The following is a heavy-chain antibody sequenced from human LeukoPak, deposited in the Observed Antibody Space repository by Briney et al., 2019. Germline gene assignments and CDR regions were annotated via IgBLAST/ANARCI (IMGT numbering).Heavy chain of an antibody. CDR2: IYYSGST. CDR3: ASDTTVGATFYY. D-gene: IGHD1-26*01. J-gene: IGHJ4*02. V-gene: IGHV4-59*08. CDR1: GGSISSYY. Sequence: ASETLSLTCTVSGGSISSYYWSWIRQPPGKGLEWIGYIYYSGSTNYNPSLKSRVTISVDTSKNQFSLKLSSVTAADTAVYYCASDTTVGATFYYWGQGTLVTISS.